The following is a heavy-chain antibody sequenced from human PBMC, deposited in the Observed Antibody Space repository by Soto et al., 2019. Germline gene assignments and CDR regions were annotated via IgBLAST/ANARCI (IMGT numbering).Heavy chain of an antibody. Sequence: SETLSLTCTVSGGSISSGDYYWSWIRQPPGKGLDWSGYIYYSGSTYYNPSLKSRVTISVDTSKNQFSLKLSSVTAADTPVYYCARAPRQLDAYGTDVWGQGTTLTASS. CDR1: GGSISSGDYY. CDR3: ARAPRQLDAYGTDV. D-gene: IGHD1-1*01. J-gene: IGHJ6*02. V-gene: IGHV4-30-4*01. CDR2: IYYSGST.